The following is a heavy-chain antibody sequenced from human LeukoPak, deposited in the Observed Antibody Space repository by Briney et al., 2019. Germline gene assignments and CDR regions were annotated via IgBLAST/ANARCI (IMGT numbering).Heavy chain of an antibody. D-gene: IGHD2-2*01. Sequence: GGSLRLSCAASGFTFSGYSMTWVRQAPGKGLEWVSFVSRSGSAINYADSVKGRFTISRDNPENSLYLQMNSLRAEDTAVYYCASEQLYYYYYMDVWGKGTTVTVSS. J-gene: IGHJ6*03. CDR3: ASEQLYYYYYMDV. CDR2: VSRSGSAI. CDR1: GFTFSGYS. V-gene: IGHV3-48*01.